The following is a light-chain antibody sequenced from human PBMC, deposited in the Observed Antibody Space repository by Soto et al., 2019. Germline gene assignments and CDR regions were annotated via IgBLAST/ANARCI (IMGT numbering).Light chain of an antibody. J-gene: IGKJ2*01. CDR1: RSVSSRY. CDR3: HQYGYSPNT. V-gene: IGKV3-20*01. CDR2: GAS. Sequence: EIVLTQSPGTLSLSPGERATLSCRASRSVSSRYLAWYQQKPGQAPRLLIYGASSRATGIPDRFSSSGSGTDFTLTISRLEPEDFAVYHCHQYGYSPNTFGQGTKLEIK.